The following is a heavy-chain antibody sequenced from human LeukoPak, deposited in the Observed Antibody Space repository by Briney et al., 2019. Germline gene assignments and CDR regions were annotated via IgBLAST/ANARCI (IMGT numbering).Heavy chain of an antibody. V-gene: IGHV4-39*01. CDR2: IYYSGST. CDR1: GGSISSSSYY. CDR3: ARHSDWGYYFDY. Sequence: SETLSLTCTVSGGSISSSSYYWGWIRQPPEKGLEWIGSIYYSGSTYYNPSLKSRVTISVDTSKNQFSLKLSSVTAADTAVYYCARHSDWGYYFDYWGQGTLVTVSS. D-gene: IGHD3-9*01. J-gene: IGHJ4*02.